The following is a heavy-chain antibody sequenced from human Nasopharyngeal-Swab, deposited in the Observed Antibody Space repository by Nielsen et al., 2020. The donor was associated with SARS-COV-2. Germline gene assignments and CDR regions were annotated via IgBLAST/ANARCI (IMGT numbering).Heavy chain of an antibody. CDR3: ARDGTRYNYGRDFDY. CDR1: GGSFSGYA. Sequence: SVKVSCKASGGSFSGYAISWVRQAPGHGLEWMGGIIPMFGTANYAQRFQGRVTITADESTSTAHMELSSLRSDDTAVYYCARDGTRYNYGRDFDYWGQGTLVTVSS. D-gene: IGHD5-18*01. J-gene: IGHJ4*02. CDR2: IIPMFGTA. V-gene: IGHV1-69*13.